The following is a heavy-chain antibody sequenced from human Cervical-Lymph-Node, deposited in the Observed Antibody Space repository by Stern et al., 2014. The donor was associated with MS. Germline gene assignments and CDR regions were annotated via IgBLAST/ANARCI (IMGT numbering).Heavy chain of an antibody. Sequence: EVQLVESGAEVKKPGESLKISCRTSGYTFSNFCIGWVRQIPGKGLEWMGGIYPDASDTTYSPSLQGQVNFSADQSTRTASLQRRSLKASDTAMYYCVRRRDSAGYDTFDLWGQGTMLIVSS. V-gene: IGHV5-51*01. CDR3: VRRRDSAGYDTFDL. CDR2: IYPDASDT. J-gene: IGHJ3*01. CDR1: GYTFSNFC. D-gene: IGHD3-22*01.